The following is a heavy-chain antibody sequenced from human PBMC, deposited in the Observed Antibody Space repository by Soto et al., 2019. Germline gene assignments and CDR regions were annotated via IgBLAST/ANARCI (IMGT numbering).Heavy chain of an antibody. CDR2: ISGSGGNA. V-gene: IGHV3-23*01. CDR1: GFTFTNYA. Sequence: EVQLLESGGGLVQPGGSLRLSCAASGFTFTNYAMNWVRQAPGKGLEWVSVISGSGGNAYYADSVKGRFTISIDNSNNMLYLQMNSLRAEDTAKYYCVKEGSGWYSRGPLDFWGRGTMVTVSS. CDR3: VKEGSGWYSRGPLDF. D-gene: IGHD6-19*01. J-gene: IGHJ3*01.